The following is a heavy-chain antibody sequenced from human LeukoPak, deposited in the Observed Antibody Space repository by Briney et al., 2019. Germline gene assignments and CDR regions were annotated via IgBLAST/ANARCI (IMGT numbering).Heavy chain of an antibody. CDR1: GGSISSSNW. CDR3: AREYCYDSSGHFDY. J-gene: IGHJ4*02. CDR2: IYHNGST. V-gene: IGHV4-4*02. D-gene: IGHD3-22*01. Sequence: SGTLSLTCAVSGGSISSSNWWSWVRQPPGKGLEWIGEIYHNGSTNYNPSLKSRVTISVDKSKNQFSLKLSSVTAADTAVYYCAREYCYDSSGHFDYWGQGTLVTVSS.